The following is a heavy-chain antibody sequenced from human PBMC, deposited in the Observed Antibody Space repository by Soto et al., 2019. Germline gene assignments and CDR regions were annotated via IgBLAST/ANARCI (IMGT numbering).Heavy chain of an antibody. V-gene: IGHV4-59*08. D-gene: IGHD1-26*01. J-gene: IGHJ6*03. CDR1: GGSISSYY. CDR2: IYYSGST. Sequence: SETLSLTCTVSGGSISSYYWSWIRQPPGKGLEWIGYIYYSGSTNYNPSLKSRVTISVDTSKNQFSLKLSSVTAADTAVYYCARSPAEYLVGYYYYYMDVWGKGTTVTVSS. CDR3: ARSPAEYLVGYYYYYMDV.